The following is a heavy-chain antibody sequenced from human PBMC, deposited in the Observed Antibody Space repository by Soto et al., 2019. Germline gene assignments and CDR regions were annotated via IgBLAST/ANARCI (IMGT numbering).Heavy chain of an antibody. CDR3: ARELYDSSGYYSNWYDP. CDR1: GGSISSYY. D-gene: IGHD3-22*01. Sequence: PSETLSLTCTVSGGSISSYYWSWIRQPPGKGLEWIGYIYYSGSANYNPSLKSRVTISVDTSKNQFSLKLSSVTAADTAVYYCARELYDSSGYYSNWYDPWGHGTLVTVCS. V-gene: IGHV4-59*01. CDR2: IYYSGSA. J-gene: IGHJ5*02.